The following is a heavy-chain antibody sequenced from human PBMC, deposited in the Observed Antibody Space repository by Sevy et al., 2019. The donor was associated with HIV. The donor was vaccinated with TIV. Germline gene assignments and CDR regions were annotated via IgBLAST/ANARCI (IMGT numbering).Heavy chain of an antibody. CDR1: GFTFDDYT. CDR3: TRVEGAADWGMDV. CDR2: IRSKVYGGTT. J-gene: IGHJ6*02. Sequence: GGSLRLSCRASGFTFDDYTMSWVRQAPGKGLEWVAFIRSKVYGGTTEYAASVKGRFTISRDESKSIAYPQMNSLKTEDTAVYYCTRVEGAADWGMDVWGQGTTVTVSS. V-gene: IGHV3-49*04. D-gene: IGHD1-26*01.